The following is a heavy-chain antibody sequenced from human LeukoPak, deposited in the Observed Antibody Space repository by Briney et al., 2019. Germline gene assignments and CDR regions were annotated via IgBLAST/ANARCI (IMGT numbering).Heavy chain of an antibody. CDR1: GDSISSGGYY. CDR3: ARFGYDFWSGYDPLFDY. Sequence: SETLSLTCTVSGDSISSGGYYWSWIRQHPGKGLEWIGYIYYSGSTYYNPSLKSRVTISVDTSKNQFSLKLSSVTAADTAVYYCARFGYDFWSGYDPLFDYWGQGTLVTVSS. D-gene: IGHD3-3*01. J-gene: IGHJ4*02. V-gene: IGHV4-31*03. CDR2: IYYSGST.